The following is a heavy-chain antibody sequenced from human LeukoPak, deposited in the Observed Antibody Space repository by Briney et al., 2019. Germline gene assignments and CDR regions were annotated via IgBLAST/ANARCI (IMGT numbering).Heavy chain of an antibody. Sequence: GASVKVSCKASGYTFTGYYMHWVRQAPGQGLEWMGWINPNSGGTNYAQKFQGRVTMTRDTSISTAYMELSRLRSDDTAVYYCARGRHYSYSGRGYFDYWGQGTLVTVSS. CDR3: ARGRHYSYSGRGYFDY. J-gene: IGHJ4*02. D-gene: IGHD2-21*01. CDR2: INPNSGGT. V-gene: IGHV1-2*02. CDR1: GYTFTGYY.